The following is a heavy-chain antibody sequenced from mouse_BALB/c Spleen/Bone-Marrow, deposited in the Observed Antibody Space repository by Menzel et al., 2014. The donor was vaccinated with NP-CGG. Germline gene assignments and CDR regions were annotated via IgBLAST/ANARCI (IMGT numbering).Heavy chain of an antibody. D-gene: IGHD4-1*01. V-gene: IGHV1-87*01. CDR2: IYPGDGDT. CDR3: ARGKTGMDY. J-gene: IGHJ2*01. Sequence: VQLQQSGAELARPGASVKLSCKASGYTFTSYWMQWVKQRPGQGLEWIGAIYPGDGDTRYTQKFKGKATLTADKSSSTAYMQLSSLASEDSAVYYCARGKTGMDYWGQGTTLTVSS. CDR1: GYTFTSYW.